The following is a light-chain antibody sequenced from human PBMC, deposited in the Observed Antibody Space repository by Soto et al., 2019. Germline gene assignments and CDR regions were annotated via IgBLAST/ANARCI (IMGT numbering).Light chain of an antibody. Sequence: EIVLTQSPGTLSLSPGERATLSCRASQSVGSSYFAWYQQIPGQAPRLLIYGASSRATGIPDRFSGSESGTDFTLTISRLEPEDFAVYYCRQYGSSPLTFGGGTKVDIK. J-gene: IGKJ4*01. CDR2: GAS. CDR3: RQYGSSPLT. CDR1: QSVGSSY. V-gene: IGKV3-20*01.